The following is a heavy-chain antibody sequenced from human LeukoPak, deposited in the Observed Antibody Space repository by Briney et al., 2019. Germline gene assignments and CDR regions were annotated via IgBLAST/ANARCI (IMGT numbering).Heavy chain of an antibody. CDR1: GFTFSSYG. D-gene: IGHD2-2*01. V-gene: IGHV3-30*03. J-gene: IGHJ3*02. Sequence: GGSLRLSCAASGFTFSSYGMHWVRQAPGKGLEWVAVISYDGSNKYYADSVKGRFTISRDNSKNTLYLQMNSLRAEDTAVYYCARGARYCSSTSCYGSHHAFDIWGQGTMVTVSS. CDR3: ARGARYCSSTSCYGSHHAFDI. CDR2: ISYDGSNK.